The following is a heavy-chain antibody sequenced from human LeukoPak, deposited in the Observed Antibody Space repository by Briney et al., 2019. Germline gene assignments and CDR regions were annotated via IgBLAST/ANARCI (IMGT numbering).Heavy chain of an antibody. CDR3: AREGHSSGYCGAFDI. J-gene: IGHJ3*02. CDR1: GGSISSSSYY. Sequence: SETLSLTCTVSGGSISSSSYYWGWIRQPPGKGLEWIGSIYYSGSTYYNPSLKSRVTISVDTSKNQFSLKLSSVTAADTAVYYCAREGHSSGYCGAFDIWGPGTMVTVSS. V-gene: IGHV4-39*07. D-gene: IGHD3-22*01. CDR2: IYYSGST.